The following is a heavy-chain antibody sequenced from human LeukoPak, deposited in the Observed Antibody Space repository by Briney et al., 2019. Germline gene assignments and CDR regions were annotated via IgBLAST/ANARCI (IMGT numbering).Heavy chain of an antibody. V-gene: IGHV1-18*01. J-gene: IGHJ4*02. CDR3: ARDYYGSESLPAY. Sequence: GASVKVSYKASGYMFANYGISWVRQAPGQGLEWMGWISPNNADTKTAHTMKGRVTMAADTSTSTAYMELRSLRSDDTAVYYCARDYYGSESLPAYWGQGTLVTVSS. CDR2: ISPNNADT. D-gene: IGHD3-10*01. CDR1: GYMFANYG.